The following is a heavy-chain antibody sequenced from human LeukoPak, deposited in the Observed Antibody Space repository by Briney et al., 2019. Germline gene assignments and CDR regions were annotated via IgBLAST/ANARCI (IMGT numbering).Heavy chain of an antibody. CDR1: GFTFSDYY. J-gene: IGHJ4*02. Sequence: GGSLRLSCAASGFTFSDYYMSWIRQAPGKGLEWVSYTSSSGSTIYYADSVKGRFTISRDNAKNPLYLQMNSLRAEDTAVYYCAREYSSGWYFRRTFDYWGQGTLVTVSS. D-gene: IGHD6-19*01. V-gene: IGHV3-11*01. CDR2: TSSSGSTI. CDR3: AREYSSGWYFRRTFDY.